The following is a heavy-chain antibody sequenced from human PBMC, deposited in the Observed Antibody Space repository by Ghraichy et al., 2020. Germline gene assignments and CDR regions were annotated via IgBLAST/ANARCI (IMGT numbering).Heavy chain of an antibody. V-gene: IGHV4-34*01. J-gene: IGHJ4*02. CDR2: INHSGST. CDR3: ARANIAAAGSYFDY. CDR1: GGSFSGYY. Sequence: SETLSLTCAVYGGSFSGYYWSWIRQPPGKGLEWIGEINHSGSTNYNPSLKSRVTISVDTSKNQFSLKLSSVTAADTAVYYCARANIAAAGSYFDYWGQGTLVTVSS. D-gene: IGHD6-13*01.